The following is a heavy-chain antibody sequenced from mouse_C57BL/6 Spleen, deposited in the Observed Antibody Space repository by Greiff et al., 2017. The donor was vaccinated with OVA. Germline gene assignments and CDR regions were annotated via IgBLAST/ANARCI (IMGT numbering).Heavy chain of an antibody. CDR2: INYDGSST. D-gene: IGHD1-1*01. CDR1: GFTFSDYY. J-gene: IGHJ1*03. V-gene: IGHV5-16*01. Sequence: DVKLVESEGGLVQPGSSMKLSCTASGFTFSDYYMAWVRQVPEKGLEWVANINYDGSSTYYLDSLKSRFIISRDNAKNILYLQMSSLKSEDTATYYCAREVEGSYGYFDVWGTGTTVTVSS. CDR3: AREVEGSYGYFDV.